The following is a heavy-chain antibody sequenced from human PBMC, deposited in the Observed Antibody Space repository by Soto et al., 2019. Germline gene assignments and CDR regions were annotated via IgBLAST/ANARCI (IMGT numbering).Heavy chain of an antibody. D-gene: IGHD3-10*01. J-gene: IGHJ6*02. CDR3: VRPLPSGQTHARDV. CDR1: GVTFNSYA. V-gene: IGHV3-23*01. Sequence: PGGSLRLSCAASGVTFNSYAMNWVRQAPGKGLEWVSGISGSGDNTYYADSVKGRFTISRDNSKNTLYLQMDRLRDEDTAVYYCVRPLPSGQTHARDVWGQGTTVTVSS. CDR2: ISGSGDNT.